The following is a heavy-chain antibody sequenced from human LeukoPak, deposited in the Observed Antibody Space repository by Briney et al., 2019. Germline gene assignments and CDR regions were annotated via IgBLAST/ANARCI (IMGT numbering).Heavy chain of an antibody. Sequence: GGSLRLSCAASGXTFSSYWMSWVRQAPGKGLEWVANIKQDGSEKYYVDSVKGRFTISRDNAMNSLYLQMNSLRAEDTAVYYCARDPLRAPIDYWGQGTLVTVSS. CDR1: GXTFSSYW. CDR2: IKQDGSEK. J-gene: IGHJ4*02. CDR3: ARDPLRAPIDY. V-gene: IGHV3-7*05.